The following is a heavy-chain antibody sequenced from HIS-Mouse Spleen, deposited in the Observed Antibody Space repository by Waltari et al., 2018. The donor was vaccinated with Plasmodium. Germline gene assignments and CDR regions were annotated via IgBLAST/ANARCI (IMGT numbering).Heavy chain of an antibody. CDR1: GFTFSSYW. CDR3: AREFGTGNWYFDL. J-gene: IGHJ2*01. Sequence: EVQLVESGGGLVQPGGSLRLSCAASGFTFSSYWMSGVRQAPGKGLEWVANIKQDGSEKYYVDSVKGRFTISRDNAKNSLYLQMNSLRAEDTAVYYCAREFGTGNWYFDLWGRGTLVTVSS. D-gene: IGHD7-27*01. CDR2: IKQDGSEK. V-gene: IGHV3-7*01.